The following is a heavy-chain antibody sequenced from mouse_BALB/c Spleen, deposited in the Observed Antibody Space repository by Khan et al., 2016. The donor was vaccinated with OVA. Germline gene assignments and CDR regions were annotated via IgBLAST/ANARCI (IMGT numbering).Heavy chain of an antibody. V-gene: IGHV1-20*02. Sequence: EVQLQESGPELVKPGASVKISCKASGYSFTGYFMNWVMQSHGKSLEWIGRINPHIGETFYNQKFKGKATLTVDESSSTVHMELRSLASEDSAVYYCARKNSSDFDYWGQGTTLTVPS. D-gene: IGHD1-1*01. CDR2: INPHIGET. CDR3: ARKNSSDFDY. J-gene: IGHJ2*01. CDR1: GYSFTGYF.